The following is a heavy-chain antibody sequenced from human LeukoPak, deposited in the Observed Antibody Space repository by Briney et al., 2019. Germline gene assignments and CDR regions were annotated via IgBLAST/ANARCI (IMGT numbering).Heavy chain of an antibody. D-gene: IGHD3-10*01. J-gene: IGHJ4*02. Sequence: GGSLRLSCAASGFPFSSYAMNWVRQAPGKGLEWVSIIFGSGDTTYYADSVKGRFAVSRDNSKNMLYLQMNNLRPEDTATYYCAKRNTMVRGGPCFDYWGQGLMVTVSS. CDR2: IFGSGDTT. CDR3: AKRNTMVRGGPCFDY. V-gene: IGHV3-23*01. CDR1: GFPFSSYA.